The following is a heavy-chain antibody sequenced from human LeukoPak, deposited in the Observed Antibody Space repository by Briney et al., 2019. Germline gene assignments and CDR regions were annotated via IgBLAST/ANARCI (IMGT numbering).Heavy chain of an antibody. J-gene: IGHJ5*02. D-gene: IGHD6-6*01. Sequence: ASVKVSCKASGYTFTSYDINWVRQATGQGLEGMGWMNPNSGNTGYAQKFQGRVTMTRNTSISTAYMELSSLRSEDTAVYYCARGPASSSSSYWFDPWGQGTLVTVSS. CDR3: ARGPASSSSSYWFDP. CDR2: MNPNSGNT. CDR1: GYTFTSYD. V-gene: IGHV1-8*01.